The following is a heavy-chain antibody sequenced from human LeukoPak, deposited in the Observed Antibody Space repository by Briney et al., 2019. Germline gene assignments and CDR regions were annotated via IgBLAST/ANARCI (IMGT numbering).Heavy chain of an antibody. D-gene: IGHD2-2*01. V-gene: IGHV4-34*01. CDR2: INHSGST. J-gene: IGHJ4*02. CDR3: AKGRGKYCSSTSCVPGNYFDY. CDR1: GGSFSGYY. Sequence: SETLPLTCAVYGGSFSGYYWSWIRQPPGKGLEWIGEINHSGSTNYNPSLKSRVTISVDTSKNQFSLKLSSATAADTAVYYCAKGRGKYCSSTSCVPGNYFDYWGQGTLVTVSS.